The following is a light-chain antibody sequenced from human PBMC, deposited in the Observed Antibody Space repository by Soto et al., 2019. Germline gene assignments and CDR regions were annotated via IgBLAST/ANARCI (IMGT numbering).Light chain of an antibody. CDR2: EVG. CDR3: CSFTSINTWV. J-gene: IGLJ3*02. Sequence: QSALTQPASVSGSPGQSITISCTGTGSDVGGYNYVSWYQQHPGQAPKRMIYEVGNRPSGVSDRFSASKSGNTASLTISGLQTEDEADYYCCSFTSINTWVFGGGTKLTVL. CDR1: GSDVGGYNY. V-gene: IGLV2-14*01.